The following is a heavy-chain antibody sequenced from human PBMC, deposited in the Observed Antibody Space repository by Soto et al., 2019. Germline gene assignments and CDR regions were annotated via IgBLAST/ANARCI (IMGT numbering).Heavy chain of an antibody. CDR3: AKGPRGGYYYGSGSYFY. CDR1: GFTLSSYG. V-gene: IGHV3-30*18. J-gene: IGHJ4*02. D-gene: IGHD3-10*01. CDR2: ISYDGSNK. Sequence: LRLSCAASGFTLSSYGMHWVRQAPGKGLEWVAVISYDGSNKYYADSVKGRFTISRDNSKNTLYLQMNSLRAEDTAVYYCAKGPRGGYYYGSGSYFYWGQGTLVTVSS.